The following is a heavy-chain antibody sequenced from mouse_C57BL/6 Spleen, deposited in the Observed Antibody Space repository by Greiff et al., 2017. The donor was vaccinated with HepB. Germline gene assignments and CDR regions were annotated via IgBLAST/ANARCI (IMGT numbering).Heavy chain of an antibody. J-gene: IGHJ2*01. Sequence: EVQRVESGPGMVKPSQSLSLTCTVTGYSITSGYDWHWIRHIPGNKLEWMGYISYSGSTNYNPSLKSRISITHDTSKNHFFLKLNSVTTEDTATYYCARNDGYYGGYYFDYWGQGTTLTVSS. D-gene: IGHD2-3*01. CDR3: ARNDGYYGGYYFDY. CDR2: ISYSGST. CDR1: GYSITSGYD. V-gene: IGHV3-1*01.